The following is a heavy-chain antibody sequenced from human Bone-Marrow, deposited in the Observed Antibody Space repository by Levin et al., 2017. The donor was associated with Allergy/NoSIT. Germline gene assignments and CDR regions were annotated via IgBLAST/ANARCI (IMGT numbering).Heavy chain of an antibody. D-gene: IGHD5-18*01. CDR2: GSYSGTT. CDR3: ASGYSYGSPYSSGRYVLDL. V-gene: IGHV4-30-4*01. J-gene: IGHJ5*02. CDR1: GFSVRSPDYW. Sequence: PSETLSLTCTVTGFSVRSPDYWWSWVRQPPGKGLEWLGYGSYSGTTYYKSSLSRRVRISVDTSKNTFSLKMWSVTAADTAVYYCASGYSYGSPYSSGRYVLDLWGQGIMVPVSS.